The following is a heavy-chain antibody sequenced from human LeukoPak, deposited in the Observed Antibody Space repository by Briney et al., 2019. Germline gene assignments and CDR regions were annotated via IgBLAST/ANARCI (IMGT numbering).Heavy chain of an antibody. V-gene: IGHV4-34*01. J-gene: IGHJ4*02. CDR2: IDHSGST. Sequence: SETLSLTCAVYGGSFSGYYWSWIRQPPGKGLEWIGEIDHSGSTNYNASLRSRVTISVDTSKNQFSLRLSSVTAADTAVHYCARPGNYWDRVFDYWAQGTLVTVSS. CDR1: GGSFSGYY. D-gene: IGHD3-22*01. CDR3: ARPGNYWDRVFDY.